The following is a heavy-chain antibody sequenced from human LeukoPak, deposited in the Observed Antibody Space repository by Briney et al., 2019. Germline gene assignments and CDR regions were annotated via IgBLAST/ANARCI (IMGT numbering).Heavy chain of an antibody. CDR2: IYYSGST. D-gene: IGHD6-13*01. J-gene: IGHJ1*01. CDR1: GGSISISNYY. Sequence: SETLSLTCTVSGGSISISNYYWSWIRQPPGKGLEWIGYIYYSGSTNYNPSLKSRVTISVDTSKNQFSLKLSSVTATDTAVYYCARHGGYSSPYLHSGQGTLVTVSS. CDR3: ARHGGYSSPYLH. V-gene: IGHV4-61*05.